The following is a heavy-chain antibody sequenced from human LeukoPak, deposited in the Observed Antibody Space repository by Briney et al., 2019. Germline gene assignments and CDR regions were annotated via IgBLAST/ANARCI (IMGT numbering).Heavy chain of an antibody. CDR1: GFTFSSYA. J-gene: IGHJ4*02. V-gene: IGHV3-23*01. Sequence: PGGSLRLSCADSGFTFSSYAMNWVRQAPGKGLEWVSAISGGGGTTYFADSMKGRFTISRDNSKNTLYLQMNSLSAEDTAVYYCAKDRGSGWYLLDYWGQGTLVTVSS. D-gene: IGHD6-19*01. CDR3: AKDRGSGWYLLDY. CDR2: ISGGGGTT.